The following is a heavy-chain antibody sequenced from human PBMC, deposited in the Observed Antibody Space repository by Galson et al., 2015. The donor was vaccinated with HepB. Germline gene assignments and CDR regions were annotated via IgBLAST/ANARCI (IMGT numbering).Heavy chain of an antibody. Sequence: SLRLSCAASGFAFTGYTFSDVWMNWVRQAPGKGLEWVGRIKSKSEGGATDYAAPVKGRFTISRDVSKNTLFLQMNSLKSDDTAVYYCTSDVGSDSYNVRGRWGQGTLVTVSS. CDR2: IKSKSEGGAT. J-gene: IGHJ4*02. D-gene: IGHD2-21*02. V-gene: IGHV3-15*07. CDR1: GFAFTGYTFSDVW. CDR3: TSDVGSDSYNVRGR.